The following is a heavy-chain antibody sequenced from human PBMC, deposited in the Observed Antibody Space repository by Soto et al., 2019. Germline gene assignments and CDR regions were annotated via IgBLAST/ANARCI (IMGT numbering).Heavy chain of an antibody. CDR3: ARGEYYGSGNYFDY. Sequence: SETLSLTCTVSGGSISSGYYWGWIRQPPGKGLEWIGSFYHSGSTSYNPYLKSRVTISVDTSKNQFSLKLSSVTAADTAVYYCARGEYYGSGNYFDYWGQGTLVTVSS. D-gene: IGHD3-10*01. V-gene: IGHV4-38-2*02. CDR1: GGSISSGYY. J-gene: IGHJ4*02. CDR2: FYHSGST.